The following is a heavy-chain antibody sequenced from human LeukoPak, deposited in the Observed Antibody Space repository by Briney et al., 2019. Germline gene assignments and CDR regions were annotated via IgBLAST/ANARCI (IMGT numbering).Heavy chain of an antibody. CDR2: IYYSGST. V-gene: IGHV4-39*01. J-gene: IGHJ5*02. CDR3: ARLEMGIHYGDYEIYNWFDP. D-gene: IGHD4-17*01. Sequence: NPSETLSLTCTVSGASISSSSYYWGWIRQPPGKGLEWIGSIYYSGSTYYNPSLKSRVTISVDTSKNQFSLKLSSVTAADTAVYYCARLEMGIHYGDYEIYNWFDPWGQGTLVTVSS. CDR1: GASISSSSYY.